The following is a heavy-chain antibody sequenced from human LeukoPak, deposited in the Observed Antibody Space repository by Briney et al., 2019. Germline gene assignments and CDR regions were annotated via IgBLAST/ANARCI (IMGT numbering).Heavy chain of an antibody. D-gene: IGHD1-26*01. Sequence: SVKVSCKASGGTFSSYAISWVRQAPGQGLEWMGGIIPIFGTANYAQRFQGRVTITTDESTSTAYMELSSLRSEDTAVYYCARFIGSYGTYYFDYWGQGTLVTVSS. CDR1: GGTFSSYA. V-gene: IGHV1-69*05. CDR2: IIPIFGTA. CDR3: ARFIGSYGTYYFDY. J-gene: IGHJ4*02.